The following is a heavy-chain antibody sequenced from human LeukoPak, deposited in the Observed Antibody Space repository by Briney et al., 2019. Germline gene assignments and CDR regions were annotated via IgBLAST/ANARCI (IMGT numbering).Heavy chain of an antibody. CDR2: ISYDGSNK. Sequence: GRSLRLSCAASGFTLSSYAMHWVRQAPGKGPEWVALISYDGSNKYYADSVKGRFTISRDNSKNTLYLQMSSLRAEDTAVYYCATHYYDSSGYYSPDYWGQGTLVTVSS. J-gene: IGHJ4*02. V-gene: IGHV3-30-3*01. CDR1: GFTLSSYA. D-gene: IGHD3-22*01. CDR3: ATHYYDSSGYYSPDY.